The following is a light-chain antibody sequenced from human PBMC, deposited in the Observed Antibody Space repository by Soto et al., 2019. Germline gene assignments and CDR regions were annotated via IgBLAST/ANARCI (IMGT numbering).Light chain of an antibody. V-gene: IGKV3D-20*01. CDR3: QQYGSSL. J-gene: IGKJ5*01. Sequence: IVMTQSPATLSVSPGERATLSWRASQSVSSSYLAWYQQKPGLAPRLLIYDASSRATGIPDRFSGRGSGTDFTLTISRLEPEDFAAYYCQQYGSSLFGQGTRLEI. CDR2: DAS. CDR1: QSVSSSY.